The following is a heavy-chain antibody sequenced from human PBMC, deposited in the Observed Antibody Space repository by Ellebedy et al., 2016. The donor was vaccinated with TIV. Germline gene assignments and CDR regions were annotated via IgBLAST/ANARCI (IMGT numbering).Heavy chain of an antibody. CDR3: AKDPGSESYYPFLSYYFPY. V-gene: IGHV3-30*18. J-gene: IGHJ4*02. CDR1: GFTFNAYG. Sequence: GGSLRLXXAASGFTFNAYGIHWVRQAPGKGLEWVAVISYDGSHKYYADSVKGRFTISRDDSKNTLYLQMNSLRVGDTAVYYCAKDPGSESYYPFLSYYFPYWGQGTLVTVSS. D-gene: IGHD3-22*01. CDR2: ISYDGSHK.